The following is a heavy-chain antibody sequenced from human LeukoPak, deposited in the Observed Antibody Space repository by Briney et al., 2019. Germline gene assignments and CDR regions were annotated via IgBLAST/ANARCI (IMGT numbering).Heavy chain of an antibody. CDR2: ISYDGSNK. V-gene: IGHV3-30-3*01. CDR3: ARDSGRRRFYDFWSGYSQTQNDY. Sequence: GGSLRLSCAASGFTFSSYAMHWVRQAPGKGLEWVAVISYDGSNKYYADSVKGRFTISRDNSKNTLYLQMNSLRAEDTAVYYCARDSGRRRFYDFWSGYSQTQNDYWGQGTLVTVSS. J-gene: IGHJ4*02. D-gene: IGHD3-3*01. CDR1: GFTFSSYA.